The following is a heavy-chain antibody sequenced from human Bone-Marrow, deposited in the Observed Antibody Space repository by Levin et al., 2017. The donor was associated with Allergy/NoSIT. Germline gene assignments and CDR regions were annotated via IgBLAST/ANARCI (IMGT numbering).Heavy chain of an antibody. CDR2: IYTSGNT. Sequence: LRLSCTVSGVSITSGNYYWSWIRQPAGKGLEWIGHIYTSGNTNYNPSLKSRVTISVDTSKNQFSLKLRSLTAADTAVYYCARVLQYYYYYMDVWGKGTTVTVSS. V-gene: IGHV4-61*09. CDR3: ARVLQYYYYYMDV. J-gene: IGHJ6*03. D-gene: IGHD5-24*01. CDR1: GVSITSGNYY.